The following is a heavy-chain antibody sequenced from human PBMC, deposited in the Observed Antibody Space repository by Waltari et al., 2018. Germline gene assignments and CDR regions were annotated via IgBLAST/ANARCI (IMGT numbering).Heavy chain of an antibody. CDR2: IKPNSGGT. D-gene: IGHD3-10*01. Sequence: QVQLVQSGAEVKKPGASVKVSCKASGYTFTGYYMHWVRQAPGQGLEWMGRIKPNSGGTNDAQKFKGRVNMTRDTAISTAYMELSRLRSDDTAVYYCARGSMVQGVTEYYFDYWGQGTLVTVSS. V-gene: IGHV1-2*06. CDR3: ARGSMVQGVTEYYFDY. CDR1: GYTFTGYY. J-gene: IGHJ4*02.